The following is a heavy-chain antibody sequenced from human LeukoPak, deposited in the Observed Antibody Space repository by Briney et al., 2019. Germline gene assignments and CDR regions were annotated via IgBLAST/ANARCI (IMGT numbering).Heavy chain of an antibody. CDR2: INPHSGDT. J-gene: IGHJ4*02. CDR1: RYTFTGYY. Sequence: ASVKVSCKASRYTFTGYYMHWVRQAPGQGLERMGWINPHSGDTNYAQKFQGRVTMTRDTSTSTAYMEVSRLRSDDTAVYYCAKDMRSRGYSGYDCFDYWGQGTLVTVSS. CDR3: AKDMRSRGYSGYDCFDY. V-gene: IGHV1-2*02. D-gene: IGHD5-12*01.